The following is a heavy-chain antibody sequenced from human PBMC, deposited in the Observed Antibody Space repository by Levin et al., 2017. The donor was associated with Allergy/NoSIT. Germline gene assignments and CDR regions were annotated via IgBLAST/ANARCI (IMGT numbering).Heavy chain of an antibody. V-gene: IGHV4-59*01. Sequence: PSETLSLTCAVSGVSISSYYWSWIRQPPGKGLESIGYIYYSGSTNYNPSLKSRVTISVDTSKNQFSLNLSSVTAADTAVYYCASLRLGDLSLLDYWGQGTLVTVSS. CDR1: GVSISSYY. J-gene: IGHJ4*02. D-gene: IGHD3-16*02. CDR2: IYYSGST. CDR3: ASLRLGDLSLLDY.